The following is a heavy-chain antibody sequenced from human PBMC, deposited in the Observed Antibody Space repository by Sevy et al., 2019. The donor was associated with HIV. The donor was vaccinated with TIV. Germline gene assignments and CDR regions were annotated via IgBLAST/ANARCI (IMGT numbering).Heavy chain of an antibody. CDR3: AKRGPAWSFDY. CDR1: GFIFSSYA. V-gene: IGHV3-23*01. CDR2: ISGGSDDI. J-gene: IGHJ4*02. Sequence: GGSLRLSCVASGFIFSSYAMNWVRQAPGKGLEWVSAISGGSDDIFYADSVKGRFTISRDNSKNTLYLQMNSLRAEDTAVYYCAKRGPAWSFDYWGQGTLVTVSS. D-gene: IGHD2-8*02.